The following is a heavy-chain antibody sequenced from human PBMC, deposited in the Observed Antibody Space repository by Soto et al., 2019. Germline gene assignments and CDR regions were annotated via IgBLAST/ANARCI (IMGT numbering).Heavy chain of an antibody. CDR2: ISGSGDST. D-gene: IGHD1-7*01. J-gene: IGHJ6*03. Sequence: EVQLLESGGDLVQPGGSLRLSCAASGFTFGTYALSWVRQGPGEGLEWVAGISGSGDSTYYADTVKGRFTISRDNSENTVSLQMNSLRAEDTAIYFCAKDPHRWNYVFDFYYMDVWGKGTAVAVSS. V-gene: IGHV3-23*01. CDR1: GFTFGTYA. CDR3: AKDPHRWNYVFDFYYMDV.